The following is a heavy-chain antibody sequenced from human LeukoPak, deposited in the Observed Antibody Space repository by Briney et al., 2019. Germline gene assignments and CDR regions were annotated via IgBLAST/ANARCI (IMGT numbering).Heavy chain of an antibody. V-gene: IGHV3-23*01. CDR1: GFTFSSYG. CDR3: AKDPFGDPALFDY. Sequence: PGGSLRLSCAACGFTFSSYGMSWVRQAPGKGLEWVSAISGSGGSTYYADSVKGRFTISRDNSKNTLYLQMNSLRAEDTAVYYCAKDPFGDPALFDYWGQGTLVTVSS. J-gene: IGHJ4*02. D-gene: IGHD3-10*01. CDR2: ISGSGGST.